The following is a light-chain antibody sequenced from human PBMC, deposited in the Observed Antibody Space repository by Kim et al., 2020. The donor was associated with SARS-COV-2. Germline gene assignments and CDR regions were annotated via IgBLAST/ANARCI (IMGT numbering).Light chain of an antibody. J-gene: IGLJ3*02. CDR1: SSDVGGYNY. CDR2: DVS. V-gene: IGLV2-14*03. Sequence: QSALTQPASVSGSPGQSITISCTGTSSDVGGYNYVSWYQQHPVKAPKLMIYDVSNRPSGVSNRFSGSMSGNTASLTISGRQDEDEADYYCSSYTSSSTQVFGGGTQLTVL. CDR3: SSYTSSSTQV.